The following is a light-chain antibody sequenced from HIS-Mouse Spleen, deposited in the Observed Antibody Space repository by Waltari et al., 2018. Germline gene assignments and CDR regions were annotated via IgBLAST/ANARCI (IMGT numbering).Light chain of an antibody. CDR1: QGISSY. CDR3: QQYYSYPRT. Sequence: AIRMTQSPSSLSASTGDRVTITCRASQGISSYLAWYQQKQGKAPKLMIYAASTLHSGVPSRFSGSGSGTDFTLTISCLQSEDFATYYCQQYYSYPRTFCQGTKVEIK. V-gene: IGKV1-8*01. J-gene: IGKJ1*01. CDR2: AAS.